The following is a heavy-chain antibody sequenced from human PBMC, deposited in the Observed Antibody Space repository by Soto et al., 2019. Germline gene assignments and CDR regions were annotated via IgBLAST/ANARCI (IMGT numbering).Heavy chain of an antibody. CDR2: ISYDGSNK. CDR1: GFTFSSYG. Sequence: GGSLRLSCAASGFTFSSYGMHWVRQAPGKGLEWVAVISYDGSNKYYADSVKGRFTISRDNSKNTLYLQMNSLRAEDTAVYYCAKSLIIGDYVSSPDFDYWGQGTLVTVSS. J-gene: IGHJ4*02. CDR3: AKSLIIGDYVSSPDFDY. V-gene: IGHV3-30*18. D-gene: IGHD4-17*01.